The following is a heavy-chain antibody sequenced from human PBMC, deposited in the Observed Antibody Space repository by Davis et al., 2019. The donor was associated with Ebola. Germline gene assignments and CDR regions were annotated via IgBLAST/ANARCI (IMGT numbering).Heavy chain of an antibody. CDR2: INGDGSRT. D-gene: IGHD1-26*01. Sequence: GESLKISCAASGFTFINYWMHWVRQAPGKGLEWVSRINGDGSRTYYADSVKGRFSISRDSANTLHLHMSSLRAGDTAVYYCARDRSGSSYPFDSWGQGTLVTVSS. V-gene: IGHV3-74*01. J-gene: IGHJ4*02. CDR3: ARDRSGSSYPFDS. CDR1: GFTFINYW.